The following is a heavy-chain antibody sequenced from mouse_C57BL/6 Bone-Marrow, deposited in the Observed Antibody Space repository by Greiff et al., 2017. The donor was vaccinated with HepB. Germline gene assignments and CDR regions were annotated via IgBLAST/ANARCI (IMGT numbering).Heavy chain of an antibody. CDR3: ARAIHGGAMDY. CDR1: GYSITSGYY. V-gene: IGHV3-6*01. Sequence: EVKLVESGPGLVKPSQSLSLTCSVTGYSITSGYYWNWIRQFPGNKLEWMGYISYDGSNNYNPSLKNRISITRDTSKNQFFLKLNSVTTEDTATYYCARAIHGGAMDYWGQGTSVTVSS. CDR2: ISYDGSN. J-gene: IGHJ4*01.